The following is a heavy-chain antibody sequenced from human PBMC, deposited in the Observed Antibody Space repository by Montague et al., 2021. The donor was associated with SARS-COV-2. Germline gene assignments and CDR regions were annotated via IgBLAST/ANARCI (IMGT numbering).Heavy chain of an antibody. J-gene: IGHJ4*02. CDR3: ARDTYSSTSGTLDF. CDR1: GFTFSSYA. V-gene: IGHV3-33*08. CDR2: MCYDGSKE. Sequence: SLRLSCAASGFTFSSYAMSWVRQAPGKGLEWVAVMCYDGSKENYADSVKGRFTISRDNSEHMLYLQLNSLRAEDTAVYYCARDTYSSTSGTLDFWGRGTLVTVSS. D-gene: IGHD6-13*01.